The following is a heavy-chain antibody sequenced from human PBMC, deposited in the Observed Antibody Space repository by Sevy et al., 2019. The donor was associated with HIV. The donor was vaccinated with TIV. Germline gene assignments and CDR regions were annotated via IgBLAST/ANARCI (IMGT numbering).Heavy chain of an antibody. D-gene: IGHD2-2*01. Sequence: GGSLRLSCAASGFTFSSYGMHWVRQAPGKGLEWVAVISYDGSNKYYADSVKGRFTISRDNSKNTLYLQMNSLRAEDTAVYYCAKDNIVVVVPAHFYGMDVRGQGTTVTVSS. CDR2: ISYDGSNK. V-gene: IGHV3-30*18. J-gene: IGHJ6*02. CDR1: GFTFSSYG. CDR3: AKDNIVVVVPAHFYGMDV.